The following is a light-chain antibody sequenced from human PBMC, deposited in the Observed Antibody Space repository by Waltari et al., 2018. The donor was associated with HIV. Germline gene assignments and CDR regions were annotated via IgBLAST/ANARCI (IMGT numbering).Light chain of an antibody. V-gene: IGLV3-21*04. CDR1: NIGTKS. CDR3: HVWDTISDHVV. CDR2: YNA. Sequence: SYVLTQPPSVSVAPGKTAKITCVGNNIGTKSVHWYQQKPDQAPVLVIYYNADRPSGIPERFSGSNSGNTATLTINRVEAGDEADYYCHVWDTISDHVVFGGGSKLTDL. J-gene: IGLJ2*01.